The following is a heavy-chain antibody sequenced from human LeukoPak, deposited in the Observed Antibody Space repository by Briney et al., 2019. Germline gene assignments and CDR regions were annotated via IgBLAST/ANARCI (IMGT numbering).Heavy chain of an antibody. CDR3: ASLSLYYYGMDV. CDR1: GFTFSSYS. Sequence: GGSLRLSCAASGFTFSSYSMNWVRRAPGKGLEWVSSISSSSSYIYYADSVKGRFTISRDNAKNSLYLQMNSLRAEDTAVYYCASLSLYYYGMDVWGQGTTVTVSS. CDR2: ISSSSSYI. J-gene: IGHJ6*02. V-gene: IGHV3-21*01.